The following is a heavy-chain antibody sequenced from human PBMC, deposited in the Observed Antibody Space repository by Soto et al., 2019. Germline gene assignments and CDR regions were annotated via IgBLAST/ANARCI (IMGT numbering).Heavy chain of an antibody. J-gene: IGHJ5*02. Sequence: GASVKVSCKASGGTFSSYAISWVRQAPGQGLEWMGGIIPIFGTANYAQKFQGRVTITADESTSTAYMELSSLRSEDTAVYYCARRRGITGRAFFDPWGQGTLVTVSS. D-gene: IGHD1-20*01. CDR1: GGTFSSYA. V-gene: IGHV1-69*13. CDR3: ARRRGITGRAFFDP. CDR2: IIPIFGTA.